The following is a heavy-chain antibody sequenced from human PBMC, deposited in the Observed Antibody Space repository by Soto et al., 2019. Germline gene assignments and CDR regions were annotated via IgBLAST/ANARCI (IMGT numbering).Heavy chain of an antibody. CDR2: VNPSGGHT. CDR1: GDTFTEYY. J-gene: IGHJ4*02. V-gene: IGHV1-46*01. CDR3: ARGGHVVVVTAALDY. Sequence: QVQLMQSGAEVKKPGASVKVSCKASGDTFTEYYIHWVRQAPGQGLEWMGTVNPSGGHTTYAQHLLGRVTMTRDTATSTLYMGLTSLTSEDTAVYYCARGGHVVVVTAALDYWGQGTLVTVSS. D-gene: IGHD2-21*02.